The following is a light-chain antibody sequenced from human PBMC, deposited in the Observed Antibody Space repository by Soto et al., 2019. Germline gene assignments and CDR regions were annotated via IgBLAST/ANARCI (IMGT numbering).Light chain of an antibody. CDR1: QSVSDY. CDR3: QSRGNGPQRT. Sequence: EIDIKQSPASLSWTQGKRATLSCRSSQSVSDYLAWYQQKPGQPPRLLIYDASKRATGIPPRFSGSGSTTDFTLTICILGPEDFAVSYCQSRGNGPQRTCGQGTKVDIK. CDR2: DAS. V-gene: IGKV3-11*01. J-gene: IGKJ1*01.